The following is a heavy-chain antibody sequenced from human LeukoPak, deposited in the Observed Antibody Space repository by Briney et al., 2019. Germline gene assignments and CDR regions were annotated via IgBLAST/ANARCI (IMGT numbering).Heavy chain of an antibody. V-gene: IGHV4-34*01. CDR3: ARGVTMIVVVIHDWYFDL. CDR1: GGSFSGYY. J-gene: IGHJ2*01. Sequence: PSETLSLTCAVYGGSFSGYYWSWIRQPPGKGLEWIGSIYYTRSTYYNPSLKSRVTISVDTSKNQFSLKLTSVTAADTAVYYCARGVTMIVVVIHDWYFDLWGRGTLVTVSS. CDR2: IYYTRST. D-gene: IGHD3-22*01.